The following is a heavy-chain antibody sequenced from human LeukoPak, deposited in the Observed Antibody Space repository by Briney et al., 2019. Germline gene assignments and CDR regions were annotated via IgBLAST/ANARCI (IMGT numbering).Heavy chain of an antibody. D-gene: IGHD5-12*01. V-gene: IGHV3-23*01. Sequence: PGGSLRLSCAASGFTFSSYAMTWVRQAPGKGLEWVSTISGGGSSTYYADSVKGRFTISRDNAKDSLYLQMNSLRAEDTAVYYCARDRDSGYDSTPFDYWGQGTLVTVSS. CDR1: GFTFSSYA. CDR2: ISGGGSST. CDR3: ARDRDSGYDSTPFDY. J-gene: IGHJ4*02.